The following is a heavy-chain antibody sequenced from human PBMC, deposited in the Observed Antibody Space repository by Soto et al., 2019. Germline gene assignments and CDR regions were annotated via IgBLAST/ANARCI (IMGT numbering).Heavy chain of an antibody. Sequence: ASVKVSCKVSGYTLTELSMHWVRQAPGKGLEWMGGFDPEDGNTNYAQKLQGRVTMTTDTSTSTAYMELRSLRSDDTAVYYCARDILYSSSSDFDYWGQGTLVTVSS. D-gene: IGHD6-6*01. CDR3: ARDILYSSSSDFDY. CDR1: GYTLTELS. CDR2: FDPEDGNT. J-gene: IGHJ4*02. V-gene: IGHV1-24*01.